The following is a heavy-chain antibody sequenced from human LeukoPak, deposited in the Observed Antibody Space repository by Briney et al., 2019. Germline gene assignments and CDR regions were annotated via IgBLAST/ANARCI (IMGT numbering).Heavy chain of an antibody. CDR1: GFTFTCCG. CDR2: ISSSDGNSK. D-gene: IGHD3-3*01. Sequence: VTSLRLSCATSGFTFTCCGMHWVRQASGKGLEWVAAISSSDGNSKYYADSVKGRFTISRDNSKNTVYLQMNSLRADDTAVYYCAKWSGNRPLYYFDYWGQGTLVTVSS. CDR3: AKWSGNRPLYYFDY. V-gene: IGHV3-30*18. J-gene: IGHJ4*02.